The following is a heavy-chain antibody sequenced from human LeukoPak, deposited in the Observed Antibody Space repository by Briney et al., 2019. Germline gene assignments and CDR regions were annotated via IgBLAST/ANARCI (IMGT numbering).Heavy chain of an antibody. J-gene: IGHJ4*02. CDR1: GYTFTSYG. CDR2: ISAYNGNT. CDR3: ARDSTGRSYCEIDY. V-gene: IGHV1-18*04. Sequence: ASVKVSCKASGYTFTSYGISWVRQAPGQGLEWMGWISAYNGNTNYAQKLQGRVTMTTDTSTSTAYMELRSLRSDDTAVYYCARDSTGRSYCEIDYWGQGTLVTVSS. D-gene: IGHD2-21*01.